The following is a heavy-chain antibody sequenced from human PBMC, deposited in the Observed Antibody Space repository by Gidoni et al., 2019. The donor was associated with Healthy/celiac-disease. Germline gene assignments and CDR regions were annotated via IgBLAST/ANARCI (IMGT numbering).Heavy chain of an antibody. D-gene: IGHD1-7*01. CDR2: IYYSGST. J-gene: IGHJ4*02. V-gene: IGHV4-39*01. Sequence: QLQLQESGPGLVKPSETLSLTCTVSGGSISSSSYYWGWIRQPPGKGLEWIGSIYYSGSTYYNPSLKSRVTISVDTSKNQFSLKLSSVTAADTAVYYCARRSEELMAHDYWGQGTLVTVSS. CDR1: GGSISSSSYY. CDR3: ARRSEELMAHDY.